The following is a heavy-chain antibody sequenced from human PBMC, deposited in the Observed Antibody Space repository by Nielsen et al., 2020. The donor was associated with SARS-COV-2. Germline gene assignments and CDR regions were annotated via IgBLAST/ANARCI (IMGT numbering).Heavy chain of an antibody. V-gene: IGHV3-7*01. Sequence: ESLKISCAASGFTFSSYWMSWVRQAPGKGLEWVANIKQDGSEKYYVDSVKGRFTISRDNAKNSLYLQMDSLRAEDTAVYYCAREGDLLGGTDYWGQGTLVTVSS. CDR3: AREGDLLGGTDY. CDR1: GFTFSSYW. J-gene: IGHJ4*02. CDR2: IKQDGSEK. D-gene: IGHD1-26*01.